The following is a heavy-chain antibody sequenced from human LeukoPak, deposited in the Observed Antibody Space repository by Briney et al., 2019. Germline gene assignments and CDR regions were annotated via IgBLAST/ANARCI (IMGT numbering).Heavy chain of an antibody. CDR1: GYTFTGYY. D-gene: IGHD6-19*01. CDR2: ISAYNGNT. CDR3: ARDPAIAVAGKGYFLH. J-gene: IGHJ1*01. V-gene: IGHV1-18*04. Sequence: ASVKVSCKASGYTFTGYYMHWVRQAPGQGLEWMGWISAYNGNTNYAQKLQGRVTMNTDTSTSTAYMELRSLRSDDTAVYYCARDPAIAVAGKGYFLHWGQGTLVTVSS.